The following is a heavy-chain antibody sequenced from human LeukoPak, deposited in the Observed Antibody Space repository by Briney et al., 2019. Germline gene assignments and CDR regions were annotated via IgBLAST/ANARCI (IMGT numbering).Heavy chain of an antibody. V-gene: IGHV1-69*01. CDR2: IIPIFGTA. Sequence: SVKVSCKASGGTFSSYAISWVRQAPGQGLEWMGGIIPIFGTANYAQKFQGRVTITADESTSTAYMELSSLRSEDTAVYYCARGGVAATDNWFDPWGQGTLVTVSS. D-gene: IGHD2-15*01. CDR3: ARGGVAATDNWFDP. J-gene: IGHJ5*02. CDR1: GGTFSSYA.